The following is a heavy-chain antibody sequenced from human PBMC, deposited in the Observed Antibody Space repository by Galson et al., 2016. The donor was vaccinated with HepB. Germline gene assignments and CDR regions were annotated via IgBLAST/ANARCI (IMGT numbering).Heavy chain of an antibody. CDR2: IKSYTDGGTT. D-gene: IGHD3-10*02. J-gene: IGHJ4*02. V-gene: IGHV3-15*01. CDR1: GFTFSRAW. CDR3: TTSSTRWYTYVPSAY. Sequence: SLRLSCAASGFTFSRAWMNWVRQAPGKGLEWVGRIKSYTDGGTTAYAAPMQGRFTFSRDESNNRLYLQMNSLKTEDTAVYYCTTSSTRWYTYVPSAYWGQGTLVAVSS.